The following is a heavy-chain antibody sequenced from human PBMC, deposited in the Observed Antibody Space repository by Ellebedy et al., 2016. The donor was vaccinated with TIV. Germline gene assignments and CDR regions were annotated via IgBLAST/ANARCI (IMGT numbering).Heavy chain of an antibody. J-gene: IGHJ4*02. D-gene: IGHD3-10*01. CDR1: GFTFSSYA. Sequence: GGSLRLSCAASGFTFSSYAMSWVRQAPGKGLEWVSAISGSGGSTYSADSVKGRFTISRDNSKNTLYLQMNSLRAEDTAVYYCAKDWYYYGSGSYYPPLLYDYWGQGTLVTVSS. CDR3: AKDWYYYGSGSYYPPLLYDY. CDR2: ISGSGGST. V-gene: IGHV3-23*01.